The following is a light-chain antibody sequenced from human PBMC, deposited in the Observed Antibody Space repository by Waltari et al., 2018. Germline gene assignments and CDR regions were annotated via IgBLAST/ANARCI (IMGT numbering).Light chain of an antibody. CDR3: GTWDTSLRAVV. Sequence: QSVLTQPPSVSAAPGQKVAISCSGSSSNIGDNYVFWYQHLPGTVPKLLIFEKDKRPSGIPDRFSGSKSDTSVTLGITELQTGDEADYFCGTWDTSLRAVVFGGGTKLTVL. CDR2: EKD. V-gene: IGLV1-51*02. J-gene: IGLJ3*02. CDR1: SSNIGDNY.